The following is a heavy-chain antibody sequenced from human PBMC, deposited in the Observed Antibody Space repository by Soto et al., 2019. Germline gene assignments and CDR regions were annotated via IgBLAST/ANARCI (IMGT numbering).Heavy chain of an antibody. V-gene: IGHV4-59*01. CDR2: IYYSGST. Sequence: SETLSLTCTVSGGSISSYYWSWIRQPPGKGLEWIGYIYYSGSTNYNPSLKSRVTISVDTSKNQFSLKLSSVTAADTAVYYCARFDSSGYSTFDYWGQGTLVTVSS. CDR1: GGSISSYY. J-gene: IGHJ4*02. D-gene: IGHD3-22*01. CDR3: ARFDSSGYSTFDY.